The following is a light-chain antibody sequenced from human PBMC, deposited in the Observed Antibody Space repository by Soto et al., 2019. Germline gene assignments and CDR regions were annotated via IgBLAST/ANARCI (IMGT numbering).Light chain of an antibody. CDR1: QNIGNY. V-gene: IGKV1-39*01. Sequence: DIQMTQSPSSLSASVGDRVTITCRASQNIGNYLHWYQQQPGKAPKLLIYSVSTLQTGVPSRFSGCGSGTDFTLTISSLQPEDFSTFYNSPTWTFGQGTKVEIK. CDR3: SPTWT. CDR2: SVS. J-gene: IGKJ1*01.